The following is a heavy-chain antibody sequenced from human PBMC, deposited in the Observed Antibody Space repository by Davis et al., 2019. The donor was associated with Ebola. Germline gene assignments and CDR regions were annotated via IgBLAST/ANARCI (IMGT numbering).Heavy chain of an antibody. CDR2: IYYSGST. Sequence: MPSETLSLTCTVSGGSISSSSYYWGWIRQPPGKGLEWIGSIYYSGSTNYNPSLKSRVTITVDTSKNQFSLKLSSVTAADTAVYYCARVHTTALGYYYYGMDVWGQGTTVTVSS. D-gene: IGHD1-14*01. V-gene: IGHV4-39*07. J-gene: IGHJ6*02. CDR1: GGSISSSSYY. CDR3: ARVHTTALGYYYYGMDV.